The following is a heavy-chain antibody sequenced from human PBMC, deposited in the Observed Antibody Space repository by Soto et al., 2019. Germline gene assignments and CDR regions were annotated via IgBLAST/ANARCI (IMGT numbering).Heavy chain of an antibody. Sequence: GGSLRLSCAASGFTFSGSAMHWVRQASGKGLEWVGRIRSKANSYATAYAASVKGRFTISRDDSKNTAYLQMNSLKTEDTAVYYCTRQVLDDFWSGYYAFDIWGQGTMVTVSS. V-gene: IGHV3-73*01. CDR2: IRSKANSYAT. CDR1: GFTFSGSA. J-gene: IGHJ3*02. D-gene: IGHD3-3*01. CDR3: TRQVLDDFWSGYYAFDI.